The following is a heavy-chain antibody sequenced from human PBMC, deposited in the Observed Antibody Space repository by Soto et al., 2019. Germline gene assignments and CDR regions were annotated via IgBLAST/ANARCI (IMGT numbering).Heavy chain of an antibody. CDR2: ISSSSSYI. D-gene: IGHD1-20*01. CDR1: GFTFSSYS. J-gene: IGHJ4*02. V-gene: IGHV3-21*01. Sequence: EVQLVESGGGLVKPGGSLRLSCAASGFTFSSYSMNWVRQAPGKGLEWVSSISSSSSYIYYADSVKGRFTISRDNAKNSLYLQMNSLRGEDTAVYYCARDPDVRITSHFDYWGQGTLVTVSS. CDR3: ARDPDVRITSHFDY.